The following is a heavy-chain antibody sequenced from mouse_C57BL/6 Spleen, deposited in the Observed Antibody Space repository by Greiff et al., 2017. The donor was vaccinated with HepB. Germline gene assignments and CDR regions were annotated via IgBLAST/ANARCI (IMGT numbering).Heavy chain of an antibody. CDR2: IDPENGDT. Sequence: VQLKQSGAELVRPGASVKLSCTASGFNIKDDYMHWVKQRPEQGLEWIGWIDPENGDTEYASKFQGKATITADTSSNTAYLQLISLPSEDTAVYYCTPYGNYRFAYWGQGTLVTVSA. V-gene: IGHV14-4*01. CDR1: GFNIKDDY. CDR3: TPYGNYRFAY. J-gene: IGHJ3*01. D-gene: IGHD2-1*01.